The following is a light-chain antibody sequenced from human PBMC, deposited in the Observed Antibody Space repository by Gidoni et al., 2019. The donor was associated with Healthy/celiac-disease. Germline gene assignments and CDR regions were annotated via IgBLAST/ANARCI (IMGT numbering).Light chain of an antibody. V-gene: IGKV1-33*01. CDR2: DAS. CDR1: QDISNY. Sequence: DIQMTQSPSSLSASVGDRVTITCQASQDISNYLNWYQQKPGKAPKLLIYDASNLETGVPSRFSGSGSGTYFTFTISSLQPEDIATYYCQQYDNLPLTFGGGTRWRSN. J-gene: IGKJ4*01. CDR3: QQYDNLPLT.